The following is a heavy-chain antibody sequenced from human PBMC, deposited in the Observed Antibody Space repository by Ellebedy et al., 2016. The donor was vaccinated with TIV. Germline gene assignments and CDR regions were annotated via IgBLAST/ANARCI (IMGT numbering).Heavy chain of an antibody. CDR2: IFHTGDT. Sequence: MPSETLSLTCTVSGASISSYYWSWIRQPPGKGLEWIGVIFHTGDTNYSPSLKSRVAISLDTSKNQFSLKLTSVTDADTAVYYCARGGASSKYFDYWGLGTLVTVSS. CDR1: GASISSYY. V-gene: IGHV4-59*01. J-gene: IGHJ4*02. CDR3: ARGGASSKYFDY.